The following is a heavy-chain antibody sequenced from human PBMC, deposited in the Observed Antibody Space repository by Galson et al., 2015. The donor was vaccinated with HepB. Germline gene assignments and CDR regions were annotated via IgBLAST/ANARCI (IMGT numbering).Heavy chain of an antibody. V-gene: IGHV3-33*01. J-gene: IGHJ4*02. CDR3: ARDRRDGYNLDY. D-gene: IGHD5-24*01. Sequence: SLRLSCAASGFTFSSYGMHWVRQAPGKGLEWVAVIWYDGSNKYYADPVKGRFTISRDNSKNTLYLQMNSLRAEDTAVYYCARDRRDGYNLDYWGQGTLVTVSS. CDR2: IWYDGSNK. CDR1: GFTFSSYG.